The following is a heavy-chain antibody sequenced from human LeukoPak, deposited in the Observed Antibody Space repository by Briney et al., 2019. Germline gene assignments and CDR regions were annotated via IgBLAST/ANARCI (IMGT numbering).Heavy chain of an antibody. D-gene: IGHD2/OR15-2a*01. CDR1: GGSFSGYY. CDR3: ARSGYILSRAWGY. Sequence: SETLSLTCAVYGGSFSGYYWSWIRQPPGKGLEWIGEINHSGSTNYNPSLKSRVTISVDTSKNQFSLKLSSVTAADTAVYYCARSGYILSRAWGYWGQGTLVTVSS. J-gene: IGHJ4*02. CDR2: INHSGST. V-gene: IGHV4-34*01.